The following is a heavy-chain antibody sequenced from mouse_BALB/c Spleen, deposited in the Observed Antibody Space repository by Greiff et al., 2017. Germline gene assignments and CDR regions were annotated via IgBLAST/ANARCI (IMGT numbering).Heavy chain of an antibody. CDR2: INPNNGGT. CDR1: GYTFTEYT. V-gene: IGHV1-18*01. D-gene: IGHD1-1*01. Sequence: VQLKESGPELVKPGASVKISCKTSGYTFTEYTMHWVKQSHGKSLEWIGGINPNNGGTSYNQKFKGKATLTVDKSSSTAYMELRSLTSEDSAVYYCAKITTVVPYAMDYWGQGTSVTVSS. CDR3: AKITTVVPYAMDY. J-gene: IGHJ4*01.